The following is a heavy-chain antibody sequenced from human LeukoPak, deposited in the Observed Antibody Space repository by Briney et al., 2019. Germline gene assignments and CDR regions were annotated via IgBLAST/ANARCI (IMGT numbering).Heavy chain of an antibody. CDR3: ARYGSGSYYYYYYYMDV. D-gene: IGHD3-10*01. CDR1: GFTFSSYE. CDR2: ISSSGSTI. Sequence: PGGSLRLSCSASGFTFSSYEMNWVRQAPGKGLEWVSYISSSGSTIYYADSVKGRFTISRDNAKNSLYLQMNSLRAEDTAVYYCARYGSGSYYYYYYYMDVWGKGTTVTISS. J-gene: IGHJ6*03. V-gene: IGHV3-48*03.